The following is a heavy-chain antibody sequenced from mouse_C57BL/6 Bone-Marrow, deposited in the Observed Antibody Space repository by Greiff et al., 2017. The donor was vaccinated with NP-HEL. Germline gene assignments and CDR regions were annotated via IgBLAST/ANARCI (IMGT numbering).Heavy chain of an antibody. CDR1: GYAFTNYL. V-gene: IGHV1-54*01. CDR2: INPGSGGT. J-gene: IGHJ3*01. Sequence: QVQLQQSGAELVRPGTSVKVSCKASGYAFTNYLIEWVKQRPGQGLEWIGVINPGSGGTNYNEKFKGKATLTADKSSSTAYMQLSSLTSEDSAVYFCARRDGSPAWFAYWGQGTLVTVSA. D-gene: IGHD1-1*01. CDR3: ARRDGSPAWFAY.